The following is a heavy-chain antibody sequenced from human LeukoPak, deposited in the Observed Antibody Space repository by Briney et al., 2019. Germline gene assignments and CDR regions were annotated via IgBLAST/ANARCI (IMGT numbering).Heavy chain of an antibody. Sequence: GGSLRPSCAASGFTFSSYGMHWVRQAPGKGLEWVAFIRYDGSNKYYADSVKGRFTISRDNSKNTLYLQMNSLRAEDTAVYYCAKGYSYLIGAFDIWGQGTMVTVSS. D-gene: IGHD5-18*01. J-gene: IGHJ3*02. CDR3: AKGYSYLIGAFDI. CDR1: GFTFSSYG. V-gene: IGHV3-30*02. CDR2: IRYDGSNK.